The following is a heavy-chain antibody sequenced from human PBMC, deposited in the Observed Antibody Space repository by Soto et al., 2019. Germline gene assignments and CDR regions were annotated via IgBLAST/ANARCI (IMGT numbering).Heavy chain of an antibody. D-gene: IGHD5-12*01. CDR3: AREGNLGRWLQPLDF. CDR1: GGSISTYY. Sequence: SETLSLTCTVSGGSISTYYWSWIRQPPGKGLEWIGNIHYNGNTNYNPSLKSRVTMSVDTSKNHFSLRLISVTAADTAIYFCAREGNLGRWLQPLDFWGQGTLVTVSS. V-gene: IGHV4-59*01. J-gene: IGHJ4*02. CDR2: IHYNGNT.